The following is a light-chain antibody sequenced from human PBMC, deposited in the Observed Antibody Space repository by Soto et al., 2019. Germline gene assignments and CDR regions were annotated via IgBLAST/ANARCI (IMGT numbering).Light chain of an antibody. V-gene: IGLV1-40*01. CDR3: QSYDSSLSGFYVV. J-gene: IGLJ2*01. Sequence: QSVLTQPPSVSGAPGQRGTISCTGSSSNIGAGYDVHWYQQLPGTAPKLLIYGNSNRPSGVPDRFSGSKSGTSASLAITGLQAEDEADYYCQSYDSSLSGFYVVFGGGTKLTVL. CDR2: GNS. CDR1: SSNIGAGYD.